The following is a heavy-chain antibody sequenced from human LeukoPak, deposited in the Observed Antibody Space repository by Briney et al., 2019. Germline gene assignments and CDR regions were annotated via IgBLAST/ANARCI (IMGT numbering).Heavy chain of an antibody. D-gene: IGHD4-17*01. V-gene: IGHV4-59*08. J-gene: IGHJ4*02. CDR2: IYYSGST. Sequence: SETLSPTCTVSGGSISSYYWSWIRQPPGKGLEWIGYIYYSGSTNYNPSLKSRVTISVDTSKNQFSLKLSSVTAADTAVYYCARLWGDYGAFDYWGQGTLVTVSS. CDR1: GGSISSYY. CDR3: ARLWGDYGAFDY.